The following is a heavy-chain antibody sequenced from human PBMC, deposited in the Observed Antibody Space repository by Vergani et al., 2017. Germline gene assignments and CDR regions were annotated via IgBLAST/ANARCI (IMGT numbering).Heavy chain of an antibody. CDR3: ARGRKPRGIFGVVSNYYYYYMDV. Sequence: QVQLQQWGAGLLKPSETLSLTCAVYGGSFGGYYWSWIRQPPGKGLEWIGEINHSGSTNYNPSLKSRVTISVDTSKNQFSLKLSSVTAADTAVYYCARGRKPRGIFGVVSNYYYYYMDVWGKGTTVTVSS. CDR1: GGSFGGYY. CDR2: INHSGST. J-gene: IGHJ6*03. V-gene: IGHV4-34*01. D-gene: IGHD3-3*01.